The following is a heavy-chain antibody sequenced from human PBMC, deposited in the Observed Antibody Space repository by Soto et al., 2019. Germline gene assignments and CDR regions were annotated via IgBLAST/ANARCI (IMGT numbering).Heavy chain of an antibody. Sequence: VVSVKVSCKASGYTFTGYFMHWVRQAPGQGPEWMGWINPNSGDTNYAQKFQGRVTMTRDTSISTAYMELGRLRSDDTAVYYCATNTAVVNGFGYWGQGTLVTVSS. CDR3: ATNTAVVNGFGY. V-gene: IGHV1-2*02. CDR2: INPNSGDT. CDR1: GYTFTGYF. D-gene: IGHD5-18*01. J-gene: IGHJ4*02.